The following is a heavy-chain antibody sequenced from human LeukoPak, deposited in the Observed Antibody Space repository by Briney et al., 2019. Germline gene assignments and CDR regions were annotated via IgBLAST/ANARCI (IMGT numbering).Heavy chain of an antibody. CDR3: ARQSVTAMLFGFDY. D-gene: IGHD2-21*02. CDR2: IFYGGST. J-gene: IGHJ4*02. Sequence: SSETLSLTRTVSGGSISSVRYYWGWIRQPPGKGLEWIGTIFYGGSTYYNPSLKSRVSVAVDRSKNQFSLKLTSVTAADTAFYFCARQSVTAMLFGFDYWGQGTLVAVPS. CDR1: GGSISSVRYY. V-gene: IGHV4-39*01.